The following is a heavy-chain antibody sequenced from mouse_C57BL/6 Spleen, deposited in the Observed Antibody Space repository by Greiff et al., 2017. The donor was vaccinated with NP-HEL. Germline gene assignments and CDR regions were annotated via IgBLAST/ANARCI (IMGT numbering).Heavy chain of an antibody. D-gene: IGHD1-1*01. CDR3: AREGTTVVASPGDAY. CDR1: GYTFTSYG. Sequence: VQLMESGAELARPWASVKLSCKASGYTFTSYGISWVKQRTGQGLEWIGEIYPRSGNTYYNEKFKGKATLTADKSSSTAYMELRSLTSEDSAVYFCAREGTTVVASPGDAYWGQGTLVTVSA. V-gene: IGHV1-81*01. J-gene: IGHJ3*01. CDR2: IYPRSGNT.